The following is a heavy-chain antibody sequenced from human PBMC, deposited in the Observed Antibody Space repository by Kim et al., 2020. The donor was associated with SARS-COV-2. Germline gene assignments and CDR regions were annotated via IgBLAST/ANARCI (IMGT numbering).Heavy chain of an antibody. CDR1: GGSISSSSYY. CDR3: ARHARYCSSTSCHEYFQH. J-gene: IGHJ1*01. CDR2: IYYSGST. V-gene: IGHV4-39*01. Sequence: SETLSLTCTVSGGSISSSSYYWGWIRQPPGKGLEWIGCIYYSGSTYYNPSLKSRVTISVDTSKNQFSLKLSSVSAADTAVYYCARHARYCSSTSCHEYFQHWGQGTLVTVSS. D-gene: IGHD2-2*01.